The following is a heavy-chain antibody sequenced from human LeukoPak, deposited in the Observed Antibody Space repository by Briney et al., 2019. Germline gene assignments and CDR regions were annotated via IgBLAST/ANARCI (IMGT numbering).Heavy chain of an antibody. Sequence: PSETLPLTCTVSGGSISSYYWSWIRQPPGKGLGWIGYIYYSGSANYNPSLKSRVTISVDTSKNQFSLKLSSVTAADTAVYYCARESNWAVAGTGVWFDPWGQGTLVTVSS. CDR1: GGSISSYY. J-gene: IGHJ5*02. D-gene: IGHD6-19*01. CDR2: IYYSGSA. V-gene: IGHV4-59*01. CDR3: ARESNWAVAGTGVWFDP.